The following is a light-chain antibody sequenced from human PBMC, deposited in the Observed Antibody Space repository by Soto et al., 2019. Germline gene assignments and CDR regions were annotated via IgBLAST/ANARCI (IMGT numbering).Light chain of an antibody. J-gene: IGKJ2*03. CDR3: QQYNSFAPYS. CDR2: DAS. Sequence: DIQVTQSPTTLSASVGDRVTITCRSSQSISFWLAWYQEKPGKAPKLLIYDASTLYSGVPSRFSGSRSGTEFTLTISSLQPDDFGSYYCQQYNSFAPYSFGQGTKLEI. CDR1: QSISFW. V-gene: IGKV1-5*01.